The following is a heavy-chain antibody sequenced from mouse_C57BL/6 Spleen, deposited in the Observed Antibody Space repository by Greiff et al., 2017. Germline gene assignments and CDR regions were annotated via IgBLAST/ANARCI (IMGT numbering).Heavy chain of an antibody. CDR2: ISGGGGNT. V-gene: IGHV5-9*01. CDR1: GFTFSSYT. D-gene: IGHD1-1*01. J-gene: IGHJ4*01. Sequence: DVKLVESGGGLVKPGGSLKLSCAASGFTFSSYTMSWVRQTPEKRLEWVATISGGGGNTYYPDSVKGRFTISRDNAKNTLYLQMSSLRSEDTALYYCARRGTTVVAPYYAMDYWGQGTSVTVSS. CDR3: ARRGTTVVAPYYAMDY.